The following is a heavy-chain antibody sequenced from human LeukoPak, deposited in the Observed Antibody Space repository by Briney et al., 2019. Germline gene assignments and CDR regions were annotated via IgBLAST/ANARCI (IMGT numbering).Heavy chain of an antibody. CDR1: GGSFSDHY. J-gene: IGHJ4*02. V-gene: IGHV4-34*01. Sequence: TSETLSLSCAVYGGSFSDHYWSWIRQPPGKGLEWIGEINHSGSTYYNPSLKSRVTISVDTSKNQFSLKLSSVTAADTAVYYCARHGRYDFWSGYYTYFDYWGQGTLVTVSS. D-gene: IGHD3-3*01. CDR3: ARHGRYDFWSGYYTYFDY. CDR2: INHSGST.